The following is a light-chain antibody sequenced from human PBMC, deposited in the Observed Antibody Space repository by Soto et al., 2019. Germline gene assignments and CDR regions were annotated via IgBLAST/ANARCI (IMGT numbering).Light chain of an antibody. Sequence: EIVLTKSPGTLSLSRWERATLSCRASQSVISTYLAWYQQKPGQAPRLLIYGASSRATGIPDRFSGSGSGTDFTLTINSLEPEDFAVHYCQQRSNWPITFGQGTRLEIK. J-gene: IGKJ5*01. CDR1: QSVISTY. V-gene: IGKV3D-20*02. CDR3: QQRSNWPIT. CDR2: GAS.